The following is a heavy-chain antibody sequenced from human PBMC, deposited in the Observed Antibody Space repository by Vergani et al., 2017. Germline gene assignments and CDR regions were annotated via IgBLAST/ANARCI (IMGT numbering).Heavy chain of an antibody. CDR1: GGSFSGYY. Sequence: QVQLQQWGAGLLKPSETLSLTCAVYGGSFSGYYWSWIRQPPGKGLEWIGEINHSGSTNYNPSLKSRVTISVDTSKNQFSLKLRSVTAADTAVYYCARGRTAWDIVVVPAAIPFDPWGQGTLVTVSS. CDR2: INHSGST. D-gene: IGHD2-2*02. CDR3: ARGRTAWDIVVVPAAIPFDP. J-gene: IGHJ5*02. V-gene: IGHV4-34*01.